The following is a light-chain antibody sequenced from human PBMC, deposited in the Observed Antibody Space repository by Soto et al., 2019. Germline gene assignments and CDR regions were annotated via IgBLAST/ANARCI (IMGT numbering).Light chain of an antibody. Sequence: EIVMTQSPATLSVSPGERATLSCRASQSVSSNLAWYQQKPGQAPRLLIYGASTRATGIPARFSGSGSGTEFNLTISSLQSEDFAVYYCQQYNNCPPSALTFGGGTKLEIK. J-gene: IGKJ4*01. CDR3: QQYNNCPPSALT. CDR2: GAS. V-gene: IGKV3-15*01. CDR1: QSVSSN.